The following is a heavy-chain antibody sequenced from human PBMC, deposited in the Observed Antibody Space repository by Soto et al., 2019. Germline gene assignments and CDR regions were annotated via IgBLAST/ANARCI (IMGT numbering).Heavy chain of an antibody. CDR2: ISSSSSYI. CDR1: GFTFSSYS. J-gene: IGHJ6*02. CDR3: AREGCSSTSCYSRGDPRPMDV. V-gene: IGHV3-21*01. Sequence: GGSLRLSCAASGFTFSSYSMNWVRQAPGKGLEWVSSISSSSSYIYYADSVKGRFTISRDNAKNSLHLQMNSLRAEDTAVYYCAREGCSSTSCYSRGDPRPMDVWGQGTTVTVYS. D-gene: IGHD2-2*01.